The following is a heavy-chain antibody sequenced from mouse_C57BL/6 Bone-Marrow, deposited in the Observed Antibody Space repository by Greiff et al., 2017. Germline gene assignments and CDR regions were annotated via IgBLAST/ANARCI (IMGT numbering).Heavy chain of an antibody. D-gene: IGHD1-1*01. V-gene: IGHV5-6*02. CDR2: ISSGGSYT. Sequence: EVKLEESGGDLVKPGGSLKLSCAASGFTFSSYGMSWVRQTPDKRLEWVATISSGGSYTYYPDSVKGRFTISRDNAKNTLYLQMSSLKSEDTAMYYCARLYYYGPYAMDYWGQGTSVTVSS. CDR1: GFTFSSYG. J-gene: IGHJ4*01. CDR3: ARLYYYGPYAMDY.